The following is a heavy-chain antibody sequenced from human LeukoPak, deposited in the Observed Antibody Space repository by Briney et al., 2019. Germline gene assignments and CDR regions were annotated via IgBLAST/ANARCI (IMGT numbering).Heavy chain of an antibody. J-gene: IGHJ4*02. V-gene: IGHV3-64*01. CDR3: ARVGYGYGD. CDR1: GFTFSSYA. Sequence: PGGSLRLSCAASGFTFSSYAMHWVRQAPGKGLEYVSAISSNGGSTYYANSVKGRFTISRDNSKNTLYLQMGSLRAEDMAVYYCARVGYGYGDWGQGTLVTVSS. CDR2: ISSNGGST. D-gene: IGHD5-18*01.